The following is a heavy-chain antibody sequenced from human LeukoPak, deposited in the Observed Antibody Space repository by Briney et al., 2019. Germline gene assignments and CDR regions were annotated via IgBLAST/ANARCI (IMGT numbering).Heavy chain of an antibody. V-gene: IGHV4-59*01. CDR2: IYYSGST. J-gene: IGHJ5*02. CDR1: GGSISSYY. CDR3: AREDWSNGRNWFDP. D-gene: IGHD5-18*01. Sequence: SETLSLTCTVSGGSISSYYWSWIRQPPGKGLEWIGYIYYSGSTNYNPSLKSRVTISVDTSKNQFSLKLSSVTAADTAVYYCAREDWSNGRNWFDPWGQGTLVTVSS.